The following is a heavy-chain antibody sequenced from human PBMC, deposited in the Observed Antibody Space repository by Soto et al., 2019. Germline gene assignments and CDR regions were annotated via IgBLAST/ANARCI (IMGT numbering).Heavy chain of an antibody. CDR1: AYSVTSYG. J-gene: IGHJ6*02. CDR3: SRAVYCSGGSGYYLYYGMGV. D-gene: IGHD2-15*01. Sequence: SVKVSCKASAYSVTSYGISWVRRAPAQEREMMGWISAYNGHTNYAQKLQGRVTMTTDTSTSTAYMELRSLRSDDTAVYYCSRAVYCSGGSGYYLYYGMGVWGQGSKV. CDR2: ISAYNGHT. V-gene: IGHV1-18*01.